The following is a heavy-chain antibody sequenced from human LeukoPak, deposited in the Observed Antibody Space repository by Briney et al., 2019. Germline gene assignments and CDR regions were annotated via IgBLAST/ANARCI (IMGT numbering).Heavy chain of an antibody. D-gene: IGHD1-14*01. V-gene: IGHV7-4-1*02. J-gene: IGHJ6*03. CDR3: ARGATTGYMDV. CDR2: INTNTGNP. CDR1: GYSFSGHY. Sequence: ASVKVSCKASGYSFSGHYMHWVRQAPGQGPEWMGWINTNTGNPTYAQGFTGHYVFSLDTSVNTAYLQINSLKAEDTAIYYCARGATTGYMDVWGKGTTVTVSS.